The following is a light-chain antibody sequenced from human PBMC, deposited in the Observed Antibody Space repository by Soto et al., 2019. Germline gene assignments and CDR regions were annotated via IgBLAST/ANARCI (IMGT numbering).Light chain of an antibody. CDR2: AVT. CDR3: SSYTISSTLV. J-gene: IGLJ2*01. CDR1: SSDVGGYNY. V-gene: IGLV2-14*01. Sequence: QSVLTQPASVSGSPGQSITISCTGTSSDVGGYNYVSWYQQHPGKPPKLMIYAVTNRPSGVSNRFSGSKSGNTESLTISGLQAEDEADYYCSSYTISSTLVFGGGTKVTVL.